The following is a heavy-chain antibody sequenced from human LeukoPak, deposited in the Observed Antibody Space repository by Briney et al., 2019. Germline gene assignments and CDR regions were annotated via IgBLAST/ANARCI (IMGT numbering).Heavy chain of an antibody. CDR1: GGSISGSSYY. CDR2: IYYSGST. V-gene: IGHV4-39*07. Sequence: SETLSLTCTVSGGSISGSSYYWGWIRQPPGKGLEWIGNIYYSGSTYYNPSLKSRVTISVDTSKNQFSLKLSSVTAADTAVYYCARDLSRGFDPWGQGTLVTVSS. J-gene: IGHJ5*02. D-gene: IGHD2/OR15-2a*01. CDR3: ARDLSRGFDP.